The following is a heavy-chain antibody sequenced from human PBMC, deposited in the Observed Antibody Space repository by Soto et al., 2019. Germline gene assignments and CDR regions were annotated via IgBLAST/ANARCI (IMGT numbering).Heavy chain of an antibody. V-gene: IGHV4-34*01. CDR2: INHSGGT. D-gene: IGHD3-3*01. CDR3: ASSRVLYYYYYMDV. Sequence: QVQLQQWGAGLLKPSETLSLTCAVYGGSFSGYYWSWIRQPPGKGLEWIGEINHSGGTNYNPSLKSRVTISVDTSKNQFSLKLSSVTAADTAVYYCASSRVLYYYYYMDVWGKGTTVTVSS. J-gene: IGHJ6*03. CDR1: GGSFSGYY.